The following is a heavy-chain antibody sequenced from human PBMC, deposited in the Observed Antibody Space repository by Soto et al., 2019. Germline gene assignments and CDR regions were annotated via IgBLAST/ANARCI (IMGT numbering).Heavy chain of an antibody. CDR1: GFSFIDYE. Sequence: GGAQRVFCAASGFSFIDYEINFFRHSPWKGLEWIAHISFSGSTIYYADSVKGRFSISRDNSKNFLYLQMSGLRADDSAVYYCTRGAGFFYGVDVWGLGTTVTVSS. CDR2: ISFSGSTI. J-gene: IGHJ6*02. CDR3: TRGAGFFYGVDV. D-gene: IGHD3-10*01. V-gene: IGHV3-48*03.